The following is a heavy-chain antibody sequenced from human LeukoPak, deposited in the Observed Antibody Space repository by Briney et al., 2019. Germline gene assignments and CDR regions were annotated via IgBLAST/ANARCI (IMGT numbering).Heavy chain of an antibody. D-gene: IGHD1-26*01. CDR1: GGSISSYY. J-gene: IGHJ4*02. V-gene: IGHV4-4*07. CDR2: IFTSGST. CDR3: ARVYSGSFYLDD. Sequence: KPSETLSLTCTVSGGSISSYYWSWIRQPAGKGLGWIGCIFTSGSTNYNPSLNSRVTMSVDTSKNQFSLKMSSVSAADTAVYYCARVYSGSFYLDDWGQGTLVTVSS.